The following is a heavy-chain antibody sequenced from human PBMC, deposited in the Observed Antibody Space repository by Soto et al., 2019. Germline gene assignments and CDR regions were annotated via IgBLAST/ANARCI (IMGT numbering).Heavy chain of an antibody. V-gene: IGHV3-30-3*01. Sequence: VQLVESGGGVVQPGRSLRLSCAASGFTFSSYAMHWVRQAPGKGLEWVAVISYDGSNKYYADSVKGRFTISRDNSKNTLYLQMNSLRAEDTAVYYCARGRVWSGYYSQGIYYYYGMDVWGQGTTVTVSS. D-gene: IGHD3-3*01. CDR2: ISYDGSNK. CDR3: ARGRVWSGYYSQGIYYYYGMDV. CDR1: GFTFSSYA. J-gene: IGHJ6*02.